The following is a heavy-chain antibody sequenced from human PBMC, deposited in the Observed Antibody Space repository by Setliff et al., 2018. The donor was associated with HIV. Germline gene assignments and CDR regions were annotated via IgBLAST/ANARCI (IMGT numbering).Heavy chain of an antibody. CDR1: GFSLTTSGVG. CDR2: MYWTDDK. D-gene: IGHD3-10*01. Sequence: SGPTLVNPTQTPTLTCTFSGFSLTTSGVGVAWIRQPPGKALEWLATMYWTDDKHYNMSLNNRLPIAKDTAKNQLVLTLVNVDPIDTATYFCAHRKYYNAWLSLYSWGPVTLVTVS. J-gene: IGHJ4*02. CDR3: AHRKYYNAWLSLYS. V-gene: IGHV2-5*01.